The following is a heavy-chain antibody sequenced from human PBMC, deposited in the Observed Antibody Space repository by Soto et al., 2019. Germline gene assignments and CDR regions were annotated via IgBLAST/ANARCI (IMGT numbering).Heavy chain of an antibody. D-gene: IGHD3-3*01. CDR3: ATGVIWIGYFTVDS. J-gene: IGHJ4*02. CDR2: FIPVYRTL. Sequence: QVQLVQSGAEVKKPVSSVKVSCKASGGSFGNSAINWVRQTPGQGLEWLGGFIPVYRTLNYAQKFQGRVTITADESTGTAYMTLSSLASDDTAVYYCATGVIWIGYFTVDSWGQGTRVTVSS. CDR1: GGSFGNSA. V-gene: IGHV1-69*01.